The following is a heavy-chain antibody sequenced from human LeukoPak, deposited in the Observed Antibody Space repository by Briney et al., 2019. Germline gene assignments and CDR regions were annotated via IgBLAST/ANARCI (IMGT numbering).Heavy chain of an antibody. J-gene: IGHJ5*02. CDR3: ARAQRETGFDP. V-gene: IGHV1-69*01. Sequence: KFQGRVTITADESTSTAYMELSSLRSEDTAVHYCARAQRETGFDPWGQGTLVTVSP. D-gene: IGHD1-14*01.